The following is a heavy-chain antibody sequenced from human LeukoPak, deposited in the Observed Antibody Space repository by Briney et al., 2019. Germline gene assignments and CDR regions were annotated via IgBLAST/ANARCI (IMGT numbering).Heavy chain of an antibody. J-gene: IGHJ4*02. D-gene: IGHD2-2*01. CDR3: SGRSGFSSIY. Sequence: GGSLRLSCEASRFTFNTHWMNWVRQAPGKGLEWVANIRPDGSEEFCVDSVKGRFTISRDNAKNLVYLQMSNLRVEETGVYYCSGRSGFSSIYWGQGILVTVSS. CDR2: IRPDGSEE. CDR1: RFTFNTHW. V-gene: IGHV3-7*01.